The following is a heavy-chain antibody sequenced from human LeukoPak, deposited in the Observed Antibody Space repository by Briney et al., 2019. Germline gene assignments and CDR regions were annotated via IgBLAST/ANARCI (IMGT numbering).Heavy chain of an antibody. CDR1: GFTFSSYS. J-gene: IGHJ1*01. D-gene: IGHD6-19*01. V-gene: IGHV3-21*01. CDR2: ISSSSSYI. Sequence: GGSLRLSYAASGFTFSSYSMNWVRQAPGKGLEWVSSISSSSSYIYYADSVKGRFTISRDNAKNSLYLQMNSLRAEDTAVYYCARDHDSSGQGDFQHWGQGTLVTVSS. CDR3: ARDHDSSGQGDFQH.